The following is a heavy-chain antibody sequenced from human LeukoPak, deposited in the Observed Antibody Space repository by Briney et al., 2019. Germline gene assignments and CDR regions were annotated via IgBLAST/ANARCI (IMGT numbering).Heavy chain of an antibody. D-gene: IGHD3-16*02. CDR1: GGTFSSYA. Sequence: SVKVSCKASGGTFSSYAISWVRQAPGQGLEWMGGIIPIFGTANYAQKFQGRVTITADESTSTAYMELSSLRSEDTAVYYCARFASDYDYIWGSYRRRWSDPWGQGTLVTVSS. CDR2: IIPIFGTA. J-gene: IGHJ5*02. V-gene: IGHV1-69*13. CDR3: ARFASDYDYIWGSYRRRWSDP.